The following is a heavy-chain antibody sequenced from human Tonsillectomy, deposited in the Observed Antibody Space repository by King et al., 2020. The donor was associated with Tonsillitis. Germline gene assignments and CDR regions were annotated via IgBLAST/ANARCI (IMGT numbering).Heavy chain of an antibody. V-gene: IGHV3-23*04. J-gene: IGHJ4*02. CDR1: GFTFSSYA. CDR3: AKDGEYCSGGTCYLKFDY. D-gene: IGHD2-15*01. Sequence: VQLVESGGGLVQPGGSLRLSCAASGFTFSSYAMNWVRQPPGKGLEWGSTISGSGGSTYYADSVKGRFAISRDNSKNTLYLQMNSLRADHTAVYYCAKDGEYCSGGTCYLKFDYWGQGTLVTVSS. CDR2: ISGSGGST.